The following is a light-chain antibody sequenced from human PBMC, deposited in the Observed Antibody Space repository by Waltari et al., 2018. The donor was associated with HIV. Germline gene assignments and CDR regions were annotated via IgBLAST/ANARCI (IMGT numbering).Light chain of an antibody. Sequence: DIVMTQSPLSLTVSLGDSATITCRSSLIVLYTTYSNNYLAWYQQKPGQPPELLFYWASARQSGVPDRFRASGSGTDFTLTISSLQAEDVAIYYCQQYYNTPWTFGQGTKVEI. V-gene: IGKV4-1*01. CDR1: LIVLYTTYSNNY. J-gene: IGKJ1*01. CDR2: WAS. CDR3: QQYYNTPWT.